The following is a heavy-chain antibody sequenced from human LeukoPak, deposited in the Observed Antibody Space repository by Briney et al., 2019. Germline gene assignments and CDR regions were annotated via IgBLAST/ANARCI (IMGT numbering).Heavy chain of an antibody. D-gene: IGHD2-21*02. Sequence: PSETLSLTCAVPGVSFDDYYWSWVRQTPGKGLEWIGEINHSGYTNDSPSLKSRVTLSIDTSRKQFSLNLRSVTVADTGIYYCTRMTAGHDYWGQGTLVTVSS. J-gene: IGHJ4*02. CDR2: INHSGYT. CDR3: TRMTAGHDY. V-gene: IGHV4-34*01. CDR1: GVSFDDYY.